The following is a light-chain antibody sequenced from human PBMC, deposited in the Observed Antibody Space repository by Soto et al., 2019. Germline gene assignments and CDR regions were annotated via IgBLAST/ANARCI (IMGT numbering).Light chain of an antibody. CDR1: SGNIASAH. CDR3: QSYHGDHVL. J-gene: IGLJ2*01. Sequence: NFMLTQPHSVSESPGKTVTISCTRSSGNIASAHILWSQQRPGSAPTTVIYEDSRRPSGVPERFSGSTDSSSNSASLTISGLTPEDEADYYCQSYHGDHVLFGGGTQPTVL. CDR2: EDS. V-gene: IGLV6-57*04.